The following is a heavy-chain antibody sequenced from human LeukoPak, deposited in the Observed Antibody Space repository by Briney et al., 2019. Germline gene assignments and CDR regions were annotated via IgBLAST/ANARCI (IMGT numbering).Heavy chain of an antibody. J-gene: IGHJ4*02. CDR1: GFIFSSYG. D-gene: IGHD6-19*01. CDR2: IWHDGSAE. Sequence: GRSLRLSCAASGFIFSSYGMYWVRQAPGKGLEWVAVIWHDGSAEFYADSVKGRFSISRDDSKNTLYLQMNSLRAEDTALYYCAKDNRGGWSGYFDYWGQGTLVIVSS. CDR3: AKDNRGGWSGYFDY. V-gene: IGHV3-33*06.